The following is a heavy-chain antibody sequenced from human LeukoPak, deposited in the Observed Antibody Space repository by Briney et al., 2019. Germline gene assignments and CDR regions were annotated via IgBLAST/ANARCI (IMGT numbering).Heavy chain of an antibody. J-gene: IGHJ4*02. CDR3: AKDRRHIAVVDY. Sequence: GRSLRLSCAASGFTFSSYGMHWVRQAPGKGLEWVAVISYDGSNKYYADSVKGRFTISRDNSKNTLYLQMNSLRAEDTAVYYCAKDRRHIAVVDYWGQGTLVTVSS. D-gene: IGHD6-19*01. CDR1: GFTFSSYG. CDR2: ISYDGSNK. V-gene: IGHV3-30*18.